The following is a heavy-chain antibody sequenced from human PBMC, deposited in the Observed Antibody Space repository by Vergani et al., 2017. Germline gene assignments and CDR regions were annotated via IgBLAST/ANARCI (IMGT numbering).Heavy chain of an antibody. D-gene: IGHD3-10*02. Sequence: QVDLQESGPGLVKSSETLPLNCAVSGYSVGSGYYWGWIRQPPGRGLEWIGCVHRNGNTYYTSSLRSRATISRDQSKNQFSLRLTSVTAADTAVYYCARQNPYVSAHVDFWGRGVLVTVSA. CDR2: VHRNGNT. J-gene: IGHJ4*02. V-gene: IGHV4-38-2*01. CDR1: GYSVGSGYY. CDR3: ARQNPYVSAHVDF.